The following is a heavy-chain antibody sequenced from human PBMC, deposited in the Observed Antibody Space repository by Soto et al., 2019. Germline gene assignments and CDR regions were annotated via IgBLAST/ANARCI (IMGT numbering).Heavy chain of an antibody. Sequence: SEALSLTCAVYGGSFSGYYWSWIRQPPGKGLEWIGEINHSGSTNYNPSLKSRVTISVDTSKNQFSLKLSSVTAADTAVYYCARGRYILTGYYYYYYYGMDVWGQGTTVT. D-gene: IGHD3-9*01. J-gene: IGHJ6*02. CDR3: ARGRYILTGYYYYYYYGMDV. CDR2: INHSGST. CDR1: GGSFSGYY. V-gene: IGHV4-34*01.